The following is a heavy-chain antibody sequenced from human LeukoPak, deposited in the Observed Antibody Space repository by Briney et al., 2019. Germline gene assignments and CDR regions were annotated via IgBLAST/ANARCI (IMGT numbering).Heavy chain of an antibody. Sequence: GGSLRLSCAASGFTFNSYSMNWVRQAPGKGLEWVSSISSRSTYIYYADSVKGRFTISRDSAKNSLYLQMNSLRAEDTAVYYCARDEPISHYYDSSGPWGYFDYWGQGTLVTVS. V-gene: IGHV3-21*01. CDR1: GFTFNSYS. CDR2: ISSRSTYI. D-gene: IGHD3-22*01. J-gene: IGHJ4*02. CDR3: ARDEPISHYYDSSGPWGYFDY.